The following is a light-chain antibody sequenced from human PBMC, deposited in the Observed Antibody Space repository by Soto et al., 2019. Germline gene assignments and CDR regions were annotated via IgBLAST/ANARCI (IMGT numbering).Light chain of an antibody. J-gene: IGLJ1*01. Sequence: QSALTQPASVSGSPGQSITISCTGTSSDVGGYNYVSWYQQHPDKAPKLMIYDVSNRPSGVSNRFSGSKSGNTASLTISGLQAEDEADYYCSSSTSSTTLYYVFGTGTKVTVL. V-gene: IGLV2-14*01. CDR3: SSSTSSTTLYYV. CDR2: DVS. CDR1: SSDVGGYNY.